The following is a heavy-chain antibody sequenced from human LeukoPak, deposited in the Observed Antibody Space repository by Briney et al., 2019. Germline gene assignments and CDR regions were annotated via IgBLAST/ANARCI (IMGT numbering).Heavy chain of an antibody. J-gene: IGHJ4*02. CDR3: ARETLTLPDF. V-gene: IGHV4-4*07. CDR2: IYTSGST. D-gene: IGHD3-9*01. CDR1: GGSLSSYS. Sequence: SETLSLTCTVSGGSLSSYSWSWIRQPAGKGLEWIGRIYTSGSTSYNPSLTSRVSMSLGTSKKQISLKLSSVTAADTAVYYCARETLTLPDFWGQGTLVTVSS.